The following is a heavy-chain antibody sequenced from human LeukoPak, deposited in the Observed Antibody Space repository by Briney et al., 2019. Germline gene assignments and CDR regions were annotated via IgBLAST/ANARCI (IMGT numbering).Heavy chain of an antibody. CDR3: AKSLNCSGGSCYWNYFDY. V-gene: IGHV3-23*01. CDR2: ISGSGGST. J-gene: IGHJ4*02. D-gene: IGHD2-15*01. CDR1: GFTFSSYA. Sequence: GGSLRLSCVGSGFTFSSYAMSWVRQAPGKGLEWVSAISGSGGSTYYADSVKGRFTITRDNSKNTLYLQMNSLRAEDTAVYYCAKSLNCSGGSCYWNYFDYWGQGTLVTVSS.